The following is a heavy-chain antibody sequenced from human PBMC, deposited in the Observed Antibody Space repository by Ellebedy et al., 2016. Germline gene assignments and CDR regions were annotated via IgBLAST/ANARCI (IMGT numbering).Heavy chain of an antibody. CDR1: GRPFRGYF. CDR3: ARLLRGDAYGSDWFDH. CDR2: MSHGGSS. V-gene: IGHV4-34*01. Sequence: SETLSLXCAVYGRPFRGYFWSWIRQPPGKGLEWIGEMSHGGSSNYNPSLESRVAISVDTSKNQFSLTMNSVTPADTAMYFCARLLRGDAYGSDWFDHWGQGMLVTVSS. D-gene: IGHD3-10*01. J-gene: IGHJ5*02.